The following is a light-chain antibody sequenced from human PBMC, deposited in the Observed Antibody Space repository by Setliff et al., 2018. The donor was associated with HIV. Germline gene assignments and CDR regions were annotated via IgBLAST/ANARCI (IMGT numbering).Light chain of an antibody. Sequence: DIVMTQSPDSLAVSLGARATITCKSSQSVLYSSNSENYLAWYQQKPGQPPKLLISWASTRESGVPDRFSGSGSGTHFTLTIGSLQAEDVAVYYCQQYYTTPLTFGGGTKV. CDR1: QSVLYSSNSENY. V-gene: IGKV4-1*01. CDR3: QQYYTTPLT. J-gene: IGKJ4*01. CDR2: WAS.